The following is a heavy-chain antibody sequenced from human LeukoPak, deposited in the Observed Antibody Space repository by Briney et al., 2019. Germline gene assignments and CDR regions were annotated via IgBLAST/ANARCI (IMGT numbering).Heavy chain of an antibody. D-gene: IGHD6-13*01. J-gene: IGHJ4*02. V-gene: IGHV3-23*01. CDR3: ARGRSPYFLYSSGWYVNY. CDR1: GFTFSSYA. Sequence: GGSLRLSCAASGFTFSSYAMSWVRQAPGKGLGWVSAISGSGGSTYYADSVKGRFTISRDNSKNTLYLQMNSLRAEDTAVYYCARGRSPYFLYSSGWYVNYWGQGTLVTVSS. CDR2: ISGSGGST.